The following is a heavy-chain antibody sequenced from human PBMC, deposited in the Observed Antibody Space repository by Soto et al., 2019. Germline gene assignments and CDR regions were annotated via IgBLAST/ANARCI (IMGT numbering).Heavy chain of an antibody. CDR2: IVVGSGNT. CDR1: GFTFTSSA. D-gene: IGHD1-26*01. Sequence: QMQLVQSGPEVKKPGTSVKVSCKASGFTFTSSAVQWVRQARGQRLEWIGWIVVGSGNTNYAQKFQERVTITRDMSTSTAYMELSSLRSEDTAVYYCAADSSSGSTSGRSEYYAFDIWGQGTMVTVSS. CDR3: AADSSSGSTSGRSEYYAFDI. V-gene: IGHV1-58*01. J-gene: IGHJ3*02.